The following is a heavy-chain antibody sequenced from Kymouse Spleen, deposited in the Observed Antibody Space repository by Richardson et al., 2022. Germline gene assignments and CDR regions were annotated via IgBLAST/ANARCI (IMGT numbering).Heavy chain of an antibody. Sequence: QVQLVESGGGVVQPGRSLRLSCAASGFTFSSYGMHWVRQAPGKGLEWVAVIWYDGSNKYYADSVKGRFTISRDNSKNTLYLQMNSLRAEDTAVYYCARDTTMVRGIFDYWGQGTLVTVSS. V-gene: IGHV3-33*01. CDR1: GFTFSSYG. J-gene: IGHJ4*02. D-gene: IGHD3-10*01. CDR2: IWYDGSNK. CDR3: ARDTTMVRGIFDY.